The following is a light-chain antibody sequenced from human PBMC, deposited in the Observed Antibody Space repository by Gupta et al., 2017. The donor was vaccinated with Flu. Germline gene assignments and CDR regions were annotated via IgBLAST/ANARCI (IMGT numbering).Light chain of an antibody. V-gene: IGKV3-11*01. CDR1: QAVSNF. CDR3: QQRGNGWT. J-gene: IGKJ1*01. CDR2: DTF. Sequence: EIVLTQSPATLSLSPGARATLSCSASQAVSNFLAWYQQKPGQAPRLLIYDTFTRATGVPARFSGSGSGAVFTLTISSLEAEDFAVYYCQQRGNGWTFGQGTKVEIK.